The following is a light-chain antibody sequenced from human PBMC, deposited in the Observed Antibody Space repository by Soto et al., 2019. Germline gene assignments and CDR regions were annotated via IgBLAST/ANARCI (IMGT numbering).Light chain of an antibody. CDR1: QDIRND. CDR3: QQLNGSPWT. J-gene: IGKJ1*01. Sequence: DIQMTQSPSSLSASVGDSVTITCRPSQDIRNDLGWFQVKPGKAPKSLIYAASRLQSGVPSRFSGSGSETEFSLTIINLQPEDFATYYCQQLNGSPWTFGQGTKVEV. CDR2: AAS. V-gene: IGKV1-17*02.